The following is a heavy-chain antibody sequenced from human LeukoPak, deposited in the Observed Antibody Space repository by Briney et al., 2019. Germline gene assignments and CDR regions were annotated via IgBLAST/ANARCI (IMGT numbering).Heavy chain of an antibody. V-gene: IGHV4-39*01. CDR3: ARYSSSSAYYFDY. J-gene: IGHJ4*02. D-gene: IGHD6-6*01. Sequence: WVRQAPGKGLEWIGNIFYSGSTYYSPSLKSRVTISKDTSKNQFSLKVSSVTVADTAVYYCARYSSSSAYYFDYWGQGTQVTVSS. CDR2: IFYSGST.